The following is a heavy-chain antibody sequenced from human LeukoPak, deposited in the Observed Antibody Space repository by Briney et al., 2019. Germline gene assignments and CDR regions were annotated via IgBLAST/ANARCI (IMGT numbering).Heavy chain of an antibody. CDR2: ISLGTSDT. Sequence: PGGSLKLSCAASGFPFSNYARSWVRHVPGKGRGWVSCISLGTSDTYYADSVKGRFTISRDNSRTTLYLQMNSMRAEDKAVYYCAKRLLYSYGPGFDYWGQGTLVTVSS. J-gene: IGHJ4*02. CDR3: AKRLLYSYGPGFDY. CDR1: GFPFSNYA. V-gene: IGHV3-23*01. D-gene: IGHD5-18*01.